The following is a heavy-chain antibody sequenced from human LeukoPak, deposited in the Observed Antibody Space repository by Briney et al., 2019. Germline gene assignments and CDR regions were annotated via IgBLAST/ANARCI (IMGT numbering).Heavy chain of an antibody. J-gene: IGHJ3*02. D-gene: IGHD3-10*01. Sequence: PGGSLRLSCAASGFTFDDYGMSWVRQAPGKGLEWVSGINWNGGSTGYADSVKGRFTISRDNAKNSLYLQMNSLRAEDTALYYCAREDYYHGSGSPLGAFDIWGQGTMVTVSS. CDR3: AREDYYHGSGSPLGAFDI. V-gene: IGHV3-20*04. CDR1: GFTFDDYG. CDR2: INWNGGST.